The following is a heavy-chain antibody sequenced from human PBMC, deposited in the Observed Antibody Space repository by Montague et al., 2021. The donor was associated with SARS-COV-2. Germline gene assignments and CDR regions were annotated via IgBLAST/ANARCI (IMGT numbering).Heavy chain of an antibody. CDR1: GGSISRYS. J-gene: IGHJ3*02. CDR2: IYNSGST. D-gene: IGHD6-13*01. Sequence: SETLSLTCTVSGGSISRYSWTWIRQPPGKGLEWIGYIYNSGSTNXSPSLTSRVTISVDTSKNQFSLKLSSVAAADTAVYYCARVGRGSSWYEVAFDIWGQGILVTVSS. CDR3: ARVGRGSSWYEVAFDI. V-gene: IGHV4-59*01.